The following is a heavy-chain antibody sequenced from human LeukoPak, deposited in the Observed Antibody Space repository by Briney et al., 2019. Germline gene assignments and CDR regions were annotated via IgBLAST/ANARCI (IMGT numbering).Heavy chain of an antibody. V-gene: IGHV4-39*07. CDR3: ATSYSSGWGY. D-gene: IGHD6-19*01. J-gene: IGHJ4*02. CDR1: GGSISSSSYY. CDR2: IYYSGST. Sequence: SETLFLTCTVSGGSISSSSYYWGWIRQPPGKGLEWIGSIYYSGSTYYNPSLKSRVTISVDTSKNQFSLKLSSVTAADTAVYYCATSYSSGWGYWGQGTLVTVSS.